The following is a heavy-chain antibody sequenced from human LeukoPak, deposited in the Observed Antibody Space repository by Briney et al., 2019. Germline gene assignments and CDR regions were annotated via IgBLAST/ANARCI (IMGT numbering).Heavy chain of an antibody. D-gene: IGHD3-9*01. V-gene: IGHV4-38-2*02. CDR2: IYHSGST. CDR1: GYSITSGYY. Sequence: SETLSLTCTVSGYSITSGYYWGWIRQPPGKGLEWIGTIYHSGSTNYNPSLKSRVTISVDTSKNQFSLKLSSVTAADTAVYYCARGFSHYDILTGGFDPWGQGTLVTVSS. CDR3: ARGFSHYDILTGGFDP. J-gene: IGHJ5*02.